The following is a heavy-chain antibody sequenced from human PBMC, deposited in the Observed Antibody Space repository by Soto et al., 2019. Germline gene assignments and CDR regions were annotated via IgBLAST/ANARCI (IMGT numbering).Heavy chain of an antibody. D-gene: IGHD6-13*01. CDR2: ISYDGSNK. CDR1: GFTFSSYG. V-gene: IGHV3-30*18. CDR3: AKERSSWYNWFDP. Sequence: PGGSLRLSCAASGFTFSSYGMHWVRQAPGKGLEWVAVISYDGSNKYYADSVKGRFTISRDNSKNTLYLQMNSLRAEDTAVYYCAKERSSWYNWFDPWGQGTLVTVSS. J-gene: IGHJ5*02.